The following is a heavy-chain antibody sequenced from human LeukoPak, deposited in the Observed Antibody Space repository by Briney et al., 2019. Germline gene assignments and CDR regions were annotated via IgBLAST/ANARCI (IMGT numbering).Heavy chain of an antibody. V-gene: IGHV1-46*01. CDR3: ARDLGDTYGSVGDFDY. CDR2: INPSGGST. CDR1: GYIFSSYY. Sequence: ASVKVSCKASGYIFSSYYMHWVRQAPGQGLEWMGIINPSGGSTSYAQKFQGRVTMTRDTSTSTVYMELSSLRSEDTAVYYCARDLGDTYGSVGDFDYWGQGTLVTVSS. D-gene: IGHD3-10*01. J-gene: IGHJ4*02.